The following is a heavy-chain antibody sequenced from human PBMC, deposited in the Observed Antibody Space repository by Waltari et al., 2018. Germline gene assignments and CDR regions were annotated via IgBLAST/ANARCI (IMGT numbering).Heavy chain of an antibody. D-gene: IGHD3-10*01. CDR2: LWSDGNNK. V-gene: IGHV3-33*01. CDR1: GFTFTTYA. CDR3: ARELQMATVGF. Sequence: QVHLVESGGGVVQPGRSRRLSCAAWGFTFTTYAMHWVRQAPGKGLEWVAVLWSDGNNKYYADSVKGRFTISRDNSMDTLYLQMKSLRAEDTALYYCARELQMATVGFWGQGTLVTVSS. J-gene: IGHJ4*02.